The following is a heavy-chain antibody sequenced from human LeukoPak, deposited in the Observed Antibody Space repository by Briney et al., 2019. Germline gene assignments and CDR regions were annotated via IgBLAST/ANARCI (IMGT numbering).Heavy chain of an antibody. CDR3: AREDCSGGSCYD. D-gene: IGHD2-15*01. CDR2: ISSSSSTI. Sequence: PGGSLGLSCAASGFTFSSYSMNWVRQAPGEGLELVSYISSSSSTIYYADSVKGRFTISRDNAKNSLYLQMNSLRAEDTAVYYCAREDCSGGSCYDWGQGTLVTVSS. J-gene: IGHJ4*02. CDR1: GFTFSSYS. V-gene: IGHV3-48*04.